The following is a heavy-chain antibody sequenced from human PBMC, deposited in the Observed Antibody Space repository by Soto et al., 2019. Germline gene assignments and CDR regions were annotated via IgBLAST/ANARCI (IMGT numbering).Heavy chain of an antibody. D-gene: IGHD6-19*01. CDR2: IYYSGST. V-gene: IGHV4-59*01. CDR3: AREGVAVAAPDAFDI. CDR1: GGSISSYY. J-gene: IGHJ3*02. Sequence: PSETLSLTCTVSGGSISSYYWSWIRQPPGKGLEWIGYIYYSGSTNYNPSLKSRVTISVDTSKNQFSLKLSSVTAADTAVYYCAREGVAVAAPDAFDIWGQGTMVT.